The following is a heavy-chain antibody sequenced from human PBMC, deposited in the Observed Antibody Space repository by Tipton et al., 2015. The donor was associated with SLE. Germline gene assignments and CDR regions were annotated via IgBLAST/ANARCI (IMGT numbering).Heavy chain of an antibody. J-gene: IGHJ6*03. D-gene: IGHD3-3*01. Sequence: PLRLSCAASGFTFSSYEMNWVRQAPGKGLEWVSYISSSGSTIYYADSVKGRFTISRDNAKNSLYLQMNSLRAEDTAVYYCARSSSNYDFWSGSPDLDYMDVWGKGTTVTVSS. CDR2: ISSSGSTI. CDR3: ARSSSNYDFWSGSPDLDYMDV. CDR1: GFTFSSYE. V-gene: IGHV3-48*03.